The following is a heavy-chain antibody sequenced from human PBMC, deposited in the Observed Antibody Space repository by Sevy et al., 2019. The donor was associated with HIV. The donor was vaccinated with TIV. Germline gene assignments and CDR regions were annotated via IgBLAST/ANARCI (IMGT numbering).Heavy chain of an antibody. CDR1: GYTLTELS. Sequence: ASVKVSCKVSGYTLTELSMHWVRQAPGKGLEWMGGFDPEDGETIYAQKFQGRVTMTEDTSTDTAYMELSSLRSEDTAVYYCATGAHYEFWRYYYGMDVWGQGTTVTVSS. V-gene: IGHV1-24*01. CDR2: FDPEDGET. CDR3: ATGAHYEFWRYYYGMDV. D-gene: IGHD3-3*01. J-gene: IGHJ6*02.